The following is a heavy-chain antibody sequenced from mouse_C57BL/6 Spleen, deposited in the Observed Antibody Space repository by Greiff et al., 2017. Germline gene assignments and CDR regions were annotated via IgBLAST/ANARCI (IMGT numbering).Heavy chain of an antibody. CDR2: ISNGGGST. D-gene: IGHD2-4*01. J-gene: IGHJ2*01. Sequence: EVQLVESGGGLVQPGGSLKLSCAASGFTFSDYYMYWVRQTPEKRLEWVAYISNGGGSTYYPDTVKGRFTIFRDNAKNTLYLQMSRLKSEDTAMYYCARSLDYVAFDYWGQGTTLTVSS. CDR1: GFTFSDYY. CDR3: ARSLDYVAFDY. V-gene: IGHV5-12*01.